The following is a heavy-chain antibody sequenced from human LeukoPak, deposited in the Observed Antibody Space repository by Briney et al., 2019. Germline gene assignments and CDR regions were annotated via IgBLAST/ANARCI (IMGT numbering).Heavy chain of an antibody. D-gene: IGHD3-22*01. CDR2: IYYGGST. CDR1: GGSISSGDYY. CDR3: ARDGYYYDSSGYPAVDP. J-gene: IGHJ5*02. V-gene: IGHV4-30-4*01. Sequence: SETLSLTCTVSGGSISSGDYYWSWIRQPPGKGLEWIGYIYYGGSTYYNPSLKSRVTISVDTSKNQFSLKLSSVTAADTAVYYCARDGYYYDSSGYPAVDPWGQGTLVTVSS.